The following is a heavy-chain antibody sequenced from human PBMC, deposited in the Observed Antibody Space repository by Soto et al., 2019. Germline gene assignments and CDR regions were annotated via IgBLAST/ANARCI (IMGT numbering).Heavy chain of an antibody. J-gene: IGHJ4*02. CDR2: IYHSGST. Sequence: PSETLSLTCAVSGGSISSGGYSWSWIRQPAGKGLEWIGFIYHSGSTNYNPSLKSRVTMSVDRSKNQFSLKPRSVTAADTAVYYCARATVTYYYFDYWGQGTLVTVSS. CDR3: ARATVTYYYFDY. CDR1: GGSISSGGYS. V-gene: IGHV4-30-2*01. D-gene: IGHD4-17*01.